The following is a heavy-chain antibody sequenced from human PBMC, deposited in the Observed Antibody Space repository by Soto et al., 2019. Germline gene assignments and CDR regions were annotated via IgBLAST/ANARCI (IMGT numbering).Heavy chain of an antibody. D-gene: IGHD2-15*01. CDR2: SYYSGST. Sequence: SETLSLTCTVSGGSISSYYWSWIRQPPGKGLEWIGYSYYSGSTNYNPSLKSRVTISVDTSKNQFSLKLNSVTAADTAVYYCARDNPGGGIDYWGQGTLVTVSS. V-gene: IGHV4-59*01. CDR1: GGSISSYY. CDR3: ARDNPGGGIDY. J-gene: IGHJ4*02.